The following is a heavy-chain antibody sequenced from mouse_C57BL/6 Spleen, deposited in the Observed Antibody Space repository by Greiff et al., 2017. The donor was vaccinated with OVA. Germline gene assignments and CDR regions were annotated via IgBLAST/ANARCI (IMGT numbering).Heavy chain of an antibody. CDR2: IDPSDSYT. CDR3: ARRHITTVVGAMDY. CDR1: GYTFTSYW. V-gene: IGHV1-69*01. D-gene: IGHD1-1*01. Sequence: QVQLQQPGAELVMPGASVKLSCKASGYTFTSYWMHWVKQRPGQGLEWIGEIDPSDSYTNSNQKFKGKSTLTVDKSSSTAYMQLSSLTTEDSAVYYCARRHITTVVGAMDYWGQGTSVTVSS. J-gene: IGHJ4*01.